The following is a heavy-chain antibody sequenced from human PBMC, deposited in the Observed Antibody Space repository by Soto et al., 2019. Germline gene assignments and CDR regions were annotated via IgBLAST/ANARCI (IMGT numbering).Heavy chain of an antibody. Sequence: SETLSLTCTVSGGSISSYYWSWIRQPPGKGLEWIGYIYYSGSTNYNPSLKSRVTISVDTSKNQFSLKLSSVTAADTAVYYCAREAKIEAAGTANLFDPWGQGTLVTVSS. D-gene: IGHD6-13*01. J-gene: IGHJ5*02. V-gene: IGHV4-59*01. CDR2: IYYSGST. CDR3: AREAKIEAAGTANLFDP. CDR1: GGSISSYY.